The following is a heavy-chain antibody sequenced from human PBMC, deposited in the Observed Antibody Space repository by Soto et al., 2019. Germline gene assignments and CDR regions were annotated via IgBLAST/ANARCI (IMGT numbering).Heavy chain of an antibody. CDR3: ARGLPLYGGKFYFDS. V-gene: IGHV1-69*10. D-gene: IGHD3-16*01. CDR1: GGTFSSYA. CDR2: IIPLLGVT. Sequence: KVSCKASGGTFSSYAATWVRQAPGQGLEWMGGIIPLLGVTNFAQNFQGRVTITADKSTSTAYMELSSLTSEDTAFYYCARGLPLYGGKFYFDSWGHGTLANVSA. J-gene: IGHJ4*01.